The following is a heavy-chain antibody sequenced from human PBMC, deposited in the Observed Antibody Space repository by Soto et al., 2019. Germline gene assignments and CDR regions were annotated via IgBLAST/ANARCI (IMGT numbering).Heavy chain of an antibody. Sequence: PSETLSLTCAVSCASISSGHWWSWVRQPPGKGLEWIAEIYHSGTTNYNPSLKSRVTISVDKSKNQFSLKLSSVTAADTAVYYCASPKSGGSYGSIFDYWGQGTLVTVSS. D-gene: IGHD1-26*01. J-gene: IGHJ4*02. CDR3: ASPKSGGSYGSIFDY. V-gene: IGHV4-4*02. CDR1: CASISSGHW. CDR2: IYHSGTT.